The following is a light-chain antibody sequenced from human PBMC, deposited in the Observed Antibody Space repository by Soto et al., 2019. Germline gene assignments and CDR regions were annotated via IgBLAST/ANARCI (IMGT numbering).Light chain of an antibody. Sequence: QSVLTQPPSVSGAPGQRVTISCTGSSSNIGAGYRVHWYQHLPGTAPKLLIYDATNRPSGVPDRFSGSKSGTSASLAITGLQAEDEGDYYCQSYDSSHWVFGGGTKLTVL. J-gene: IGLJ3*02. V-gene: IGLV1-40*01. CDR2: DAT. CDR1: SSNIGAGYR. CDR3: QSYDSSHWV.